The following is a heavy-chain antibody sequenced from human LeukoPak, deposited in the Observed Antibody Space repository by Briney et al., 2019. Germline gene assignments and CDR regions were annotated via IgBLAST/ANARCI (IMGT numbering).Heavy chain of an antibody. V-gene: IGHV3-30*18. J-gene: IGHJ4*02. CDR2: ISYDESDK. CDR1: GFTFSSYG. Sequence: GGSLRLSCAAFGFTFSSYGMHWVRQAPGKGLEWMAIISYDESDKYYADSVKGRFTISRDNSKNTLYLQMNSLRAEDTAVYYCTKGQRWLQLRVIDYWGQGTLVTVSS. CDR3: TKGQRWLQLRVIDY. D-gene: IGHD5-24*01.